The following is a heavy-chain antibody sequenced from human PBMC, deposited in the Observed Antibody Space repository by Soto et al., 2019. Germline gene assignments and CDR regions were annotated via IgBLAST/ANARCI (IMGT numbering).Heavy chain of an antibody. CDR1: GGTFSSYA. D-gene: IGHD3-3*01. V-gene: IGHV1-69*05. CDR2: IIPIFGTA. CDR3: ASSTIVGEPAMDV. J-gene: IGHJ6*02. Sequence: SVKVSCKASGGTFSSYAISWVRQAPGQGLEWMGGIIPIFGTANYAQKFQGWVTMTRDTSISTAYMELSRLRSDDTAVYYCASSTIVGEPAMDVWGQGTTVTVSS.